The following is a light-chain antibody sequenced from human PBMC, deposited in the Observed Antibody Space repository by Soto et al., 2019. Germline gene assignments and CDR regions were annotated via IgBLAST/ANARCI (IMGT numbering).Light chain of an antibody. CDR2: EVS. J-gene: IGLJ3*02. Sequence: QSALAQPASVSGSPGQSITISCSGSSIDVGDNNYVSWYQHHPGKAPKLIIYEVSNRPSGVSNRFSGSSSDNTASLTISGLLPDDEADYYCSAYTARSTLVFGGGTKVTVL. V-gene: IGLV2-14*01. CDR3: SAYTARSTLV. CDR1: SIDVGDNNY.